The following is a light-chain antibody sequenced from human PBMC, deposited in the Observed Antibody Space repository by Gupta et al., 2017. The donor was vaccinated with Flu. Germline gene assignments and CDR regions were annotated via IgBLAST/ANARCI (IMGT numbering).Light chain of an antibody. J-gene: IGKJ1*01. CDR1: QTIRSY. Sequence: DIQMTQSPASLSASVGDRVTITCRASQTIRSYLKWYQQRPGKAPKLLIYAVSTLHGGVPSRFSGSGSGTDFTLTITSLHPEDFATYYCQQSSRAPRTFGQGTKVEIK. V-gene: IGKV1-39*01. CDR3: QQSSRAPRT. CDR2: AVS.